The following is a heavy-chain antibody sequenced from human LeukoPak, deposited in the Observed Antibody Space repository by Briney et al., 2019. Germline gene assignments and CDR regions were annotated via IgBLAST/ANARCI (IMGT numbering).Heavy chain of an antibody. J-gene: IGHJ4*02. V-gene: IGHV4-39*01. Sequence: PSETLSLTCTVSGGSISSSSYYWGWIRQPPGKGLEWIGSIYYSGSTYYNPSLKSRVTISVDTSKNQLSLKLSSVTAADTAVYYCALNPYCGGDCYIDYRGQGTLVTVSS. CDR1: GGSISSSSYY. CDR2: IYYSGST. D-gene: IGHD2-21*02. CDR3: ALNPYCGGDCYIDY.